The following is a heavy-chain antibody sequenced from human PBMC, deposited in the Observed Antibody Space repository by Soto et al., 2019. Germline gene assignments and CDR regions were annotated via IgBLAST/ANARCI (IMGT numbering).Heavy chain of an antibody. CDR1: GFKFDDYM. Sequence: SLRLSCEASGFKFDDYMMHWVRQVPGKGLEWISLISWDGGSIDYADSIKGRFTVSRDNSKMSLYLHMDSLTSDDTAFYFCAKEGNGGSSLDSWGQGTLVTVSS. CDR2: ISWDGGSI. D-gene: IGHD2-15*01. CDR3: AKEGNGGSSLDS. J-gene: IGHJ5*01. V-gene: IGHV3-43*01.